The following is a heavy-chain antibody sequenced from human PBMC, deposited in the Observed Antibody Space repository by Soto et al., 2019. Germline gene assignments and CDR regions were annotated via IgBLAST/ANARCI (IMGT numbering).Heavy chain of an antibody. Sequence: SETLSLTCAFSGGSISSGGYSLSWIRQPPGKGLEWIGYIYHSGSTYYNPSLKSRVTISVDRSKNQFSLKLSSVTAADTAVYYCAGSGSSPYYYYYGMDVWGQGTTVTSP. CDR3: AGSGSSPYYYYYGMDV. CDR2: IYHSGST. CDR1: GGSISSGGYS. J-gene: IGHJ6*02. V-gene: IGHV4-30-2*01. D-gene: IGHD3-10*01.